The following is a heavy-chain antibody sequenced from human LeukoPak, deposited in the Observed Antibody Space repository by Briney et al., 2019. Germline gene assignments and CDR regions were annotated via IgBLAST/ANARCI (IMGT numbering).Heavy chain of an antibody. V-gene: IGHV3-7*01. D-gene: IGHD3-3*01. CDR1: GFTFSSYW. J-gene: IGHJ3*02. CDR3: ARDGAGYDFWSGYYNTDAFDI. CDR2: IKQDGSEK. Sequence: GGFLRLSCAASGFTFSSYWMSWVRQAPGKGLEWVANIKQDGSEKYYVDSVKGRFTISRDNAKNSLYLQMNSLRAEDTAVYYCARDGAGYDFWSGYYNTDAFDIWGQGTMVTVSS.